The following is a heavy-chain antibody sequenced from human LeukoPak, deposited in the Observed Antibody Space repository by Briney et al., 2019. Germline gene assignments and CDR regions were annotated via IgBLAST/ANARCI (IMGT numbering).Heavy chain of an antibody. V-gene: IGHV4-34*01. CDR1: GGSFSGYY. Sequence: SSETLSLTCAVYGGSFSGYYWSWIRQPPGKGLEWIGEINHSGSINYNPSLKSRVTISVDKSKNQFSLKLSSVTAADTAVYYCARDGYYYDSSGYYYFDYWGQGTLVTVSS. D-gene: IGHD3-22*01. CDR2: INHSGSI. J-gene: IGHJ4*02. CDR3: ARDGYYYDSSGYYYFDY.